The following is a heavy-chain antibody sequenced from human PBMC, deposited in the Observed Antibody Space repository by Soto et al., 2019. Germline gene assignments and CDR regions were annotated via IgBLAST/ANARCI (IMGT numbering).Heavy chain of an antibody. J-gene: IGHJ3*02. CDR2: IYYSGST. CDR3: ARLNPSNAGDKHDGCAFDI. D-gene: IGHD3-10*01. V-gene: IGHV4-39*01. CDR1: GGSISSSSYY. Sequence: SETLSLTCTVSGGSISSSSYYWGWIRQPPGKGLEWIGSIYYSGSTYYNPSLKSRVTISGDTSKNQFSLKMNSVTAADTAVYYCARLNPSNAGDKHDGCAFDIWGQGTMVTVSS.